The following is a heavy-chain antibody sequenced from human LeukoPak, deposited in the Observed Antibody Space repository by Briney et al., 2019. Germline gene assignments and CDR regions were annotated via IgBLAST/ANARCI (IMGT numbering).Heavy chain of an antibody. J-gene: IGHJ4*02. CDR1: GGSISSGSYY. D-gene: IGHD5-18*01. Sequence: PSETLSLTCTVSGGSISSGSYYWSWIRQPAGKGLEWIGRIYTSGSTYYNPSLKSRVTISVDTSKNQFSLKLSSVTAADTAVYYCARAYSYGPKGYFDYWGQGTLVTVSS. CDR3: ARAYSYGPKGYFDY. V-gene: IGHV4-61*02. CDR2: IYTSGST.